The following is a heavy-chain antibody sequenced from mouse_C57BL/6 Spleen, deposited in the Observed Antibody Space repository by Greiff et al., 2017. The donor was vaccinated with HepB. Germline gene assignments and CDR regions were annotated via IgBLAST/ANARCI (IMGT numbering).Heavy chain of an antibody. CDR3: ARFITTVSLYAMDY. J-gene: IGHJ4*01. D-gene: IGHD1-2*01. CDR1: GYTFTSYW. Sequence: VQLKQPGAELVKPGASVKLSCKASGYTFTSYWMHWVKQRPGRGLEWIGRIDPNSGGTKYNEKFKSKATLTVDKPSSTAYMQLSSLTSEDSAVYYCARFITTVSLYAMDYWGQGTSVTVSS. V-gene: IGHV1-72*01. CDR2: IDPNSGGT.